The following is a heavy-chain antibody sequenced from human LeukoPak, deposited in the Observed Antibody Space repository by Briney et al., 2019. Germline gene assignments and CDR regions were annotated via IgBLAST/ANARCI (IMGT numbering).Heavy chain of an antibody. CDR2: INPSGGST. V-gene: IGHV1-46*01. CDR1: GYTFTSYY. D-gene: IGHD6-19*01. Sequence: GASVKVSCKASGYTFTSYYMHWVRQAPGQGLEWMGIINPSGGSTSYAQKFQGRVTMTRNTSISTAYMELSSLRSEDTAVYYCAREAAVAGNDYWGQGTLVTVSS. CDR3: AREAAVAGNDY. J-gene: IGHJ4*02.